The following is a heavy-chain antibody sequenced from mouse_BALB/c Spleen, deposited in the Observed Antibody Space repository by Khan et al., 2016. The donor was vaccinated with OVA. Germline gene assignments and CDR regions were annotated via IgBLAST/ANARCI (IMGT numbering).Heavy chain of an antibody. CDR3: ARGYAMDY. CDR1: GFTFSSYA. CDR2: ISSGGSN. J-gene: IGHJ4*01. V-gene: IGHV5-6-5*01. Sequence: EVQLVESGGGLVKPGGSLKLSCAASGFTFSSYAMSWVRQTPEKRLEWVASISSGGSNYYPDSVKGRFTISRDNARNILYLQMSSLRSEDTAMYYCARGYAMDYWGQGTSVTVSS.